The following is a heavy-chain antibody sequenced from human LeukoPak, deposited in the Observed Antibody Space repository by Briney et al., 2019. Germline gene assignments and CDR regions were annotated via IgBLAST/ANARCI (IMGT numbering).Heavy chain of an antibody. V-gene: IGHV3-23*01. CDR3: ARARPWDSSRSYYFGMDV. J-gene: IGHJ6*02. Sequence: GGSLRLSCAASGFTFSNYAVTWVRQAPGKGLEWVSAISGSGASTYYADSVKGRFSISRDSSKNTVYLQMNSLRDEDTAVYYCARARPWDSSRSYYFGMDVWGHGTTVTVSS. CDR2: ISGSGAST. CDR1: GFTFSNYA. D-gene: IGHD3-22*01.